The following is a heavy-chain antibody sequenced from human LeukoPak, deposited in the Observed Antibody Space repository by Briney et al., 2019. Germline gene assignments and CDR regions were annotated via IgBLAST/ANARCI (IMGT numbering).Heavy chain of an antibody. Sequence: ASVKVSCKASGYTFTGYYMHWARQAPGQGLEWMGRINPNSGGTNYAQKFQGRVTMTRDTSISTAYMELSRLRSDDTAVYYCARDLDSVAAADYWGQGTLVTVSS. CDR3: ARDLDSVAAADY. J-gene: IGHJ4*02. CDR1: GYTFTGYY. D-gene: IGHD6-13*01. CDR2: INPNSGGT. V-gene: IGHV1-2*06.